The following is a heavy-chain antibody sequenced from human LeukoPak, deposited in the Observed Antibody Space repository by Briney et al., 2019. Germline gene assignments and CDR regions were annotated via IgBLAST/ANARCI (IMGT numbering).Heavy chain of an antibody. CDR1: GGSFSGYY. J-gene: IGHJ6*02. CDR3: ARLCSSTSCIWGYYYGMDV. D-gene: IGHD2-2*01. Sequence: SETLSLTCAVYGGSFSGYYWSWIRKRPGKGLERMGEINHSGSTNYNPSLKSRVTISVDTSKNQFSLKLSSVTAADTAVYYCARLCSSTSCIWGYYYGMDVWGQGTTVTVSS. CDR2: INHSGST. V-gene: IGHV4-34*01.